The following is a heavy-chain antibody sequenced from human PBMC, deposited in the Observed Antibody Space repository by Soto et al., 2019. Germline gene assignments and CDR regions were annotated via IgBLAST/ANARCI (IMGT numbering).Heavy chain of an antibody. Sequence: ASVKVSCKASGYTFTSYDINWVRQATGQGLEWMGWMNPNSGNTGYAQKFQGRVTMTRNTSISTAYMELSSLRSEDTAVYYCARGETGVNWFDPWGQGTLVTVSS. CDR2: MNPNSGNT. D-gene: IGHD3-10*01. J-gene: IGHJ5*02. V-gene: IGHV1-8*01. CDR3: ARGETGVNWFDP. CDR1: GYTFTSYD.